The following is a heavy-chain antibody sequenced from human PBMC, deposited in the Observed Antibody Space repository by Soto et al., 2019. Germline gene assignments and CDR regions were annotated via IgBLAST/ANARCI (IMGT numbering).Heavy chain of an antibody. CDR1: GLTLSNYA. J-gene: IGHJ4*02. D-gene: IGHD6-19*01. CDR3: ARVTQAVAADY. V-gene: IGHV3-30-3*01. Sequence: QVQLVESGGGVVQPGRSLRLSCAASGLTLSNYAMHWVRQAPGKGLEWVAVIYYDGSNRYYADAVKGRFTISRDNSKNTLYLQMNHLRAEDTAVYYCARVTQAVAADYWGQGTLVTVSS. CDR2: IYYDGSNR.